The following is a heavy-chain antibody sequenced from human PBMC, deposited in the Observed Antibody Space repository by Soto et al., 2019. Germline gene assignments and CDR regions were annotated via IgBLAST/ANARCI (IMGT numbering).Heavy chain of an antibody. CDR1: GFTFSSYE. J-gene: IGHJ4*02. V-gene: IGHV3-48*03. CDR2: ISSSGSTI. Sequence: PGGSLRLSCAASGFTFSSYEMNWVRQAPGKGLEWVSYISSSGSTIYYADSVKGRFTISRDNAKNSLYLQMHSPRAEDTAVDYCARDLNLDYWGQGTLVTVSS. CDR3: ARDLNLDY.